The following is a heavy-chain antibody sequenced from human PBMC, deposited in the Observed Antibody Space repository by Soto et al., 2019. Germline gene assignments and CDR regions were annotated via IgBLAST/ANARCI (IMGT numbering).Heavy chain of an antibody. CDR1: GGSISSYY. CDR3: ARGGYYYYGMDV. Sequence: PSETLSLTCTVSGGSISSYYWCWTRQPPGKGLEWIGYIYHTGSTNYNPSLKSRLTISVDTSKNQFSLKLSSVTAADTAVYYCARGGYYYYGMDVWGQGTTVTVSS. J-gene: IGHJ6*02. CDR2: IYHTGST. V-gene: IGHV4-59*01.